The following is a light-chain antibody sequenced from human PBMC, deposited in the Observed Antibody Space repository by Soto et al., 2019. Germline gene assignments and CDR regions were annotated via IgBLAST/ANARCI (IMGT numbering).Light chain of an antibody. J-gene: IGLJ1*01. CDR3: ETWHSNTQV. CDR1: SGHSSYI. Sequence: QPVLTQSSSASASLGSSVKLTCTLSSGHSSYIIAWHQQQPGKAPRYLMKLEGSGSYNKGSGVPDRFSGSSSGADRYLTISNLQFEDEADYYCETWHSNTQVFGTGTKLTVL. CDR2: LEGSGSY. V-gene: IGLV4-60*02.